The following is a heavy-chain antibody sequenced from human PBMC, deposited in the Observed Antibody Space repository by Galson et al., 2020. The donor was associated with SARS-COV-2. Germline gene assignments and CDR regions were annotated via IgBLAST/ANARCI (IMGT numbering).Heavy chain of an antibody. J-gene: IGHJ5*02. CDR3: ARGVPITIFGVVINGAGGWFDP. CDR1: GYTFTSYD. D-gene: IGHD3-3*01. Sequence: GESLKISCKASGYTFTSYDINWVRQATGQGLEWMGWMNPNSGNTGYAQKFQGRVTMTRNTSISTAYMELSSLRSEDTAVYYCARGVPITIFGVVINGAGGWFDPWGQGTLVTVSS. V-gene: IGHV1-8*01. CDR2: MNPNSGNT.